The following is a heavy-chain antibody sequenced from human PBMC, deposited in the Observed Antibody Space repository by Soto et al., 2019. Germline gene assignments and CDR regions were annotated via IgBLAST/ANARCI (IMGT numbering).Heavy chain of an antibody. J-gene: IGHJ6*02. CDR3: AKDIGAYHPTNYYYYYGMDV. Sequence: EVQLVESGGVVVQPGGSLRLSCAASGFTFDDYTMHWVRQAPGKGLEWVSLISWDGGSTYYADSVKGRFTISRDNSKNSLYLQMNSLRTEDTALYYCAKDIGAYHPTNYYYYYGMDVWGQGTTVTVSS. V-gene: IGHV3-43*01. CDR1: GFTFDDYT. CDR2: ISWDGGST. D-gene: IGHD1-1*01.